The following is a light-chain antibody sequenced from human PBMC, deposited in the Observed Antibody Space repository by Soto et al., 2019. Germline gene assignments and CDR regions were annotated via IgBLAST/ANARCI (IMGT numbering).Light chain of an antibody. V-gene: IGKV3-15*01. Sequence: EIVMTQSPATLSVSPGERATLSCRASQSVSSNLAWYQQKPGQAPRLLIYGASTRATGIPARFSGSGSGTEFTLTISSLQSEDFAVYYCQQYNNWPWTFGQATKLEIK. CDR2: GAS. CDR1: QSVSSN. J-gene: IGKJ2*02. CDR3: QQYNNWPWT.